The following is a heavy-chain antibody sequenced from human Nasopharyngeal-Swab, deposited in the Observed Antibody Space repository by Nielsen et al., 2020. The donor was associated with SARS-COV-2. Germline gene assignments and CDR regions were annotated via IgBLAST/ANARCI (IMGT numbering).Heavy chain of an antibody. J-gene: IGHJ6*02. V-gene: IGHV1-69*01. CDR2: IIPIFGTA. D-gene: IGHD5-24*01. CDR3: AIVEVATTPFVYYYYGMDV. Sequence: WVRQAPVQGLEWMGGIIPIFGTANYAQKFQGRVTITADESTSTAYMELSSLRSEDTAVYYCAIVEVATTPFVYYYYGMDVWGQGTTVTVSS.